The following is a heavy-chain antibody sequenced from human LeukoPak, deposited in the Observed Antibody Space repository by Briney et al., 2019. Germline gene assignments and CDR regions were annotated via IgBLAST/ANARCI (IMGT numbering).Heavy chain of an antibody. CDR2: INHVGST. V-gene: IGHV4-34*01. CDR3: ARAADDSAWYAKY. CDR1: GEPFNGYY. Sequence: SETLSLTCAVYGEPFNGYYWTWIRQSPAQGLEWIGEINHVGSTNYNPSLKNRVTMSVDASKKWFSLKLTSVTAADTAVYYCARAADDSAWYAKYWGQGTLVTVSS. J-gene: IGHJ4*02. D-gene: IGHD6-19*01.